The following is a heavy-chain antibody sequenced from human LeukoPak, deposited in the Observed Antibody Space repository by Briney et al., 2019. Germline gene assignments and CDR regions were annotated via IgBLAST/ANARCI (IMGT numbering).Heavy chain of an antibody. CDR3: ARGVEPLAANTLAY. CDR1: GFTVITND. J-gene: IGHJ4*02. V-gene: IGHV3-53*01. CDR2: LYSDGNT. Sequence: PGGSLILSCAASGFTVITNDMTWVRQAPGKGLEWVSVLYSDGNTKYADSVQGRFTISRDNSKNTLDLEMNSLSPDDTAVYYCARGVEPLAANTLAYWGQGTLVTVSS. D-gene: IGHD1-14*01.